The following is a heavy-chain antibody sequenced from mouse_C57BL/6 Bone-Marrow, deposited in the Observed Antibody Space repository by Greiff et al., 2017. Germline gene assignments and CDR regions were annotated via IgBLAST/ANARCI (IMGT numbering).Heavy chain of an antibody. J-gene: IGHJ2*01. CDR1: GYTFTSYW. Sequence: QVQLKQPGAELVMPGASVKLSCKASGYTFTSYWMHWVKQRPGQGLEWIGEIDPSDSYTNYNQKFKGKSTLTVDKSSSTAYMQLSSLTSEDSAVYYCAVDCFGYWGQGTTRTVSS. CDR2: IDPSDSYT. CDR3: AVDCFGY. V-gene: IGHV1-69*01.